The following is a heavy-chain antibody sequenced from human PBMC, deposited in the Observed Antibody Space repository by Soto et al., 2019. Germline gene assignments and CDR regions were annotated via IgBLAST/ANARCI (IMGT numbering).Heavy chain of an antibody. Sequence: QVQLVQSGAEVKKPGSSVKVSCKASGGTFSSYAISWVRQAPGQGLEWMGGIIPIFGTANYAQKFQGRVTITADESTSKAYMELSSLRYEDTAVYYCARATKSSSSWRYYYYGMDVWGQGTTVTVSS. V-gene: IGHV1-69*01. J-gene: IGHJ6*02. CDR1: GGTFSSYA. CDR2: IIPIFGTA. D-gene: IGHD6-13*01. CDR3: ARATKSSSSWRYYYYGMDV.